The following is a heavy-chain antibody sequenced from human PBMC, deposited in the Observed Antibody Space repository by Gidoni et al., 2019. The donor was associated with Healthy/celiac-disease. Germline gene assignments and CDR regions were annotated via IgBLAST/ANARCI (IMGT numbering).Heavy chain of an antibody. CDR2: IYSGCIT. V-gene: IGHV3-53*04. J-gene: IGHJ6*02. Sequence: EVQLVESGGGLVQPGGYLRLSCAASGFTVSRKYRRWVRQAPVKGLEWVLVIYSGCITYSADSVKCRFTISRHNSKNTLYLQMTSLRAEDTAVYYCARDRGDCWSDAPYYYGMDVWGHGTTVTVSS. D-gene: IGHD3-3*01. CDR1: GFTVSRKY. CDR3: ARDRGDCWSDAPYYYGMDV.